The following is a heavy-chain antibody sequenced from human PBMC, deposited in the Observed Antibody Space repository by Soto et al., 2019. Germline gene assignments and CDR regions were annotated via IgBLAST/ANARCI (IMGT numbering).Heavy chain of an antibody. V-gene: IGHV1-18*01. CDR1: GHTLTSNG. Sequence: QVQLVQSGAEVKKPGTSVKVSCKASGHTLTSNGISWVRQAPGQGLEWMGWISTYNGNTNYAQKLQGRVTMSRDTSTSIAYMELSDLRSDDTAVYYCARDGYGDYGYWGQGSLVTVSS. CDR2: ISTYNGNT. D-gene: IGHD4-17*01. J-gene: IGHJ4*02. CDR3: ARDGYGDYGY.